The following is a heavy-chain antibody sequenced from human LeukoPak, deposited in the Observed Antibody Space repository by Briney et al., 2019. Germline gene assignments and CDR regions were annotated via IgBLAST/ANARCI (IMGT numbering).Heavy chain of an antibody. J-gene: IGHJ5*02. Sequence: SETLSLTCTVSGVSMSSSPYYWGWIRQPPGKGLEWVGTIYDSGNTNYNPSLRSRLTISVDTSRNQFSLKLSSVTAADTAVYYCARHDCDSSRCSVNWFDPWGQGTLVTVSS. CDR1: GVSMSSSPYY. CDR3: ARHDCDSSRCSVNWFDP. D-gene: IGHD2/OR15-2a*01. CDR2: IYDSGNT. V-gene: IGHV4-39*01.